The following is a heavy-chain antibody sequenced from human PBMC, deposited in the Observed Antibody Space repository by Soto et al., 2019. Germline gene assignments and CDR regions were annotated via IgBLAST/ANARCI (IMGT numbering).Heavy chain of an antibody. CDR3: ARGGDGLSGSYYFHYYYYGMDV. J-gene: IGHJ6*02. V-gene: IGHV3-48*02. Sequence: SLSLSCAASGFTFSSYSMNWVRQAPGKGLEWVSYISSSSSTIYYADSVKGRFTISRDNAKNSLYLQMNSLRDEDTAVYYCARGGDGLSGSYYFHYYYYGMDVWGQGTTVTVSS. CDR1: GFTFSSYS. CDR2: ISSSSSTI. D-gene: IGHD1-26*01.